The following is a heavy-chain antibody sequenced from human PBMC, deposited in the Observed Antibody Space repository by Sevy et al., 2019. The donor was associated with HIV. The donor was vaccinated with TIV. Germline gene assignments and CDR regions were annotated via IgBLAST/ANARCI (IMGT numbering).Heavy chain of an antibody. CDR3: AKAVADSNYYYGLDV. CDR1: GFTFSNYG. V-gene: IGHV3-33*08. Sequence: GGSLRLSCEASGFTFSNYGMHWVRQAPGKGLEWVALIWFDGSNKYYADSVKGRFTISRDNSKNTLYLQMNSLRAEDTAVYYCAKAVADSNYYYGLDVWGQGTTVTVSS. CDR2: IWFDGSNK. D-gene: IGHD6-19*01. J-gene: IGHJ6*02.